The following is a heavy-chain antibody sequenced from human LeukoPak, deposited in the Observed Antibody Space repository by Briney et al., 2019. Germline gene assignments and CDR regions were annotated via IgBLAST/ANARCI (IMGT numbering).Heavy chain of an antibody. CDR2: IYHSGST. Sequence: SEALSLTCAVSGVSISRGGYYWSWIRQPPGKGLEWIGYIYHSGSTSYTPSLKSRVTISVDTSKNQFSLKLSSVTAADTAVYYCARILWFGVHRGLDYWGQGTLVTVSS. J-gene: IGHJ4*02. V-gene: IGHV4-61*08. D-gene: IGHD3-10*01. CDR3: ARILWFGVHRGLDY. CDR1: GVSISRGGYY.